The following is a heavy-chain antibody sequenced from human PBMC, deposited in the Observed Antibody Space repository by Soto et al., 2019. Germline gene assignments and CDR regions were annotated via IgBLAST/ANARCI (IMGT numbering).Heavy chain of an antibody. J-gene: IGHJ4*02. Sequence: QVQLQESGPGLVKPLETLSLTCTVSGGSISSYYWSWIRQPPGKGLEWIGYIYYSGSTNYNPSLKSRVTISVDTSKNQFSLKLSSVTAADTAVYYCARDSGGYCSGGSCYFDYWGQGTLVTASS. CDR1: GGSISSYY. CDR3: ARDSGGYCSGGSCYFDY. D-gene: IGHD2-15*01. CDR2: IYYSGST. V-gene: IGHV4-59*01.